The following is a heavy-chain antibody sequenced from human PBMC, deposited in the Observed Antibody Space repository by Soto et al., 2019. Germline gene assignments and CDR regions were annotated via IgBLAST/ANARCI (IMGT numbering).Heavy chain of an antibody. CDR2: ISFDGSDL. V-gene: IGHV3-30-3*01. CDR3: ARVGNYGDSPYYYNGSDV. D-gene: IGHD4-17*01. Sequence: GGSLRLSCTASGFVFLNYAFHWVRQAPGKGLEWVAVISFDGSDLFHADSVKGRFTISRDNSRDTLYLQMSSLGADDTAVYYCARVGNYGDSPYYYNGSDVWGQGTTVTAP. J-gene: IGHJ6*02. CDR1: GFVFLNYA.